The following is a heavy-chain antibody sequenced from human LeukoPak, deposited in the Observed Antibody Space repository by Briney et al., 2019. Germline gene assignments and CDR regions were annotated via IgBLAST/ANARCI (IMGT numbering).Heavy chain of an antibody. CDR3: ARQEWGNYFDY. J-gene: IGHJ4*02. D-gene: IGHD1-26*01. CDR1: EFTFSTYA. Sequence: GGSLRLSCAASEFTFSTYAMSWVRQAPGKGLQWVSSITGGGVNKYYADSVKGRFTISRDNSKNTLYLQMNSLRAEDTAVYYCARQEWGNYFDYWGQGTLVTVSS. CDR2: ITGGGVNK. V-gene: IGHV3-23*01.